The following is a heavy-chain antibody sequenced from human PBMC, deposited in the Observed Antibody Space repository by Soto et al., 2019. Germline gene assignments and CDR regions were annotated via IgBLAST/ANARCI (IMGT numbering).Heavy chain of an antibody. CDR3: ARLAVAGPYYFDY. J-gene: IGHJ4*02. CDR2: IYYSGST. CDR1: GVSSRSSRCY. D-gene: IGHD6-19*01. Sequence: PFAIQSHTWSVSGVSSRSSRCYWGWIRRPPGKGLEWIGSIYYSGSTYYNPSLKSRVTISVDTSKNQFSLKLSSVTAADTAVYYCARLAVAGPYYFDYWGQGTLVTVSS. V-gene: IGHV4-39*01.